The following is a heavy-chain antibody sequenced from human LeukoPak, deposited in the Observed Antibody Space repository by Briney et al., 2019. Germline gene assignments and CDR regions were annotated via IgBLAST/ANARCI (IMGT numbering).Heavy chain of an antibody. V-gene: IGHV1-46*01. J-gene: IGHJ5*02. CDR3: ARDRWYRRDGYNYRPGGNWFDP. D-gene: IGHD5-24*01. CDR2: INPSGGST. CDR1: GYTFTSYY. Sequence: ASVKVSCKASGYTFTSYYMHWVRQAPGQGLEWMGIINPSGGSTSYAQKFQGRVTMTRDTSTSTVYMELSSLRSEDTAVYYCARDRWYRRDGYNYRPGGNWFDPWGQGTLVTVSS.